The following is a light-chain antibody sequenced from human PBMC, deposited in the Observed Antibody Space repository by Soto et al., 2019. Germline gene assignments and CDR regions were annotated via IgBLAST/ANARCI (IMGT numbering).Light chain of an antibody. CDR2: EVS. CDR3: SSYTSSSTLV. V-gene: IGLV2-14*01. J-gene: IGLJ2*01. CDR1: SSDIGGYNY. Sequence: QSVLTQPASVSGSPGQSITISCTGTSSDIGGYNYVSWYQQHPGKAPKLMIYEVSYRPSGVFNRFSGSKSGNTSSLTISGIQAEYEADYYCSSYTSSSTLVFGGGTKVTVL.